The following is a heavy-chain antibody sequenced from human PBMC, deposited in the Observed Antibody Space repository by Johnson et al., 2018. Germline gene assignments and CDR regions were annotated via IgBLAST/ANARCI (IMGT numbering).Heavy chain of an antibody. J-gene: IGHJ6*02. Sequence: VQLVQSGGGLIQPGGSLRLSCAASGFTVSSNYMSWVRQAPGKGLEWVSVIYSGGSTYYADSVKGRFTISRDNSKNTLYLHMNSLRAEDTAVYYCARLAAASSYGMDVWGQGTTVTVSS. CDR1: GFTVSSNY. CDR2: IYSGGST. CDR3: ARLAAASSYGMDV. V-gene: IGHV3-53*01. D-gene: IGHD6-13*01.